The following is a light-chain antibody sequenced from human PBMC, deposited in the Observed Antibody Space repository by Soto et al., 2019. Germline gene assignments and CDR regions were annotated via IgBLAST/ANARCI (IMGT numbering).Light chain of an antibody. Sequence: DIVMTQSPLSLPVTPGEPASISCRSSQSLLHSNGYNYLDWYLQKPGQSPQLLIYLGSNRSSGVPDRFSGSGSGTDVTLKISRVEAEDVGVYYCMQALQTPRTFGQGTKLEI. V-gene: IGKV2-28*01. CDR1: QSLLHSNGYNY. CDR2: LGS. CDR3: MQALQTPRT. J-gene: IGKJ2*02.